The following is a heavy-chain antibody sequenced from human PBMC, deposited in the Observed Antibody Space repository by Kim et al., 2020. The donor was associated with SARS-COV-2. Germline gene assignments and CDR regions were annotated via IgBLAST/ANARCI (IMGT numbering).Heavy chain of an antibody. CDR2: INPSGGST. CDR1: GYTFTSYY. J-gene: IGHJ4*02. Sequence: ASVKVSCKASGYTFTSYYMHWVRQAPGQGLEWMGIINPSGGSTSYAQKFQGRVTMTRDTSTSTVYMELSSLRSEDTAVYYCARASVRIVGARGHYFDYWGQGTLVTVSS. CDR3: ARASVRIVGARGHYFDY. V-gene: IGHV1-46*01. D-gene: IGHD1-26*01.